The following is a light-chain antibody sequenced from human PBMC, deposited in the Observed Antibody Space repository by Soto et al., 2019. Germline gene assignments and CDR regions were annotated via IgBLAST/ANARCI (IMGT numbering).Light chain of an antibody. Sequence: DIQMTQSPSTLSASVGDRVTITCRASQSISSWLAWYQQKPGKAPNLLISDASSLESGVPSRFSGSGSGTEFTLTISSLQPDDFATYYCQQYNGYSSFGQGTKV. V-gene: IGKV1-5*01. J-gene: IGKJ1*01. CDR1: QSISSW. CDR3: QQYNGYSS. CDR2: DAS.